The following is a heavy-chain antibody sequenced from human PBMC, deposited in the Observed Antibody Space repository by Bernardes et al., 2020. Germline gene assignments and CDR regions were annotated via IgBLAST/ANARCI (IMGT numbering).Heavy chain of an antibody. CDR1: GGSISSYY. CDR2: IYDSGST. Sequence: SETLSLTCTVSGGSISSYYWNWLRQPPGKGLEWIGYIYDSGSTTYNPSLKSRVTMSIDTSKHQFSVKLTSVTAADTAVYFCARAAGERSGWELLGYTFDYWGQGTPVTVSS. D-gene: IGHD1-26*01. J-gene: IGHJ4*02. CDR3: ARAAGERSGWELLGYTFDY. V-gene: IGHV4-59*01.